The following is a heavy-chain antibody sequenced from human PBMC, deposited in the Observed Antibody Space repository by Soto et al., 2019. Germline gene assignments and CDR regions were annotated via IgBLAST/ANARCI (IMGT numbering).Heavy chain of an antibody. V-gene: IGHV4-34*01. D-gene: IGHD2-15*01. CDR3: ARRLVNRPVGP. CDR1: GGSFSGYQ. J-gene: IGHJ5*02. Sequence: QVQLQQWGAGLLKPSETLSLTCAVYGGSFSGYQWSWIRQPPGKGLEWIGEISHGGSTNYDPSLKRRVTTSVDTSKNEFSLKVNSVTAADTAVYYCARRLVNRPVGPWGQGSLVTVSS. CDR2: ISHGGST.